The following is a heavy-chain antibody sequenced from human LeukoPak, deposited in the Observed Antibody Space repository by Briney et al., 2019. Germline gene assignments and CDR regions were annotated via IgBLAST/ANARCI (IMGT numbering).Heavy chain of an antibody. CDR1: GFTFSSYA. V-gene: IGHV3-23*01. CDR3: AKRGDFWSGFARGFDY. D-gene: IGHD3-3*01. Sequence: GGSLRLSCAASGFTFSSYAMSWVRQAPGKGLEWVSAISGSGGSTYYADSVKGRFTISRDNSKNTLYLQMNSLRAEDTAVYYCAKRGDFWSGFARGFDYWGQGTLVTVSS. J-gene: IGHJ4*02. CDR2: ISGSGGST.